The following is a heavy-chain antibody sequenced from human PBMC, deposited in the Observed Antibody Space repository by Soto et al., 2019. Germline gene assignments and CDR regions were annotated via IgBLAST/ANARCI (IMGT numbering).Heavy chain of an antibody. CDR1: GFIVGING. CDR3: AGHGGFSY. Sequence: RLSCAASGFIVGINGMDWIRQAPGRGLEWVSSIYHTGGTNYADSLKGRFIISRDNSKNTLYLQMNSLRAEDTALYYCAGHGGFSYLGQGTLVTVSS. V-gene: IGHV3-53*01. CDR2: IYHTGGT. J-gene: IGHJ4*02. D-gene: IGHD4-17*01.